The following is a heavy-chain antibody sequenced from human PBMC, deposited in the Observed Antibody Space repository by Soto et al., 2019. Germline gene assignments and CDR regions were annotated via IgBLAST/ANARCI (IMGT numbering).Heavy chain of an antibody. V-gene: IGHV3-30*18. D-gene: IGHD2-15*01. J-gene: IGHJ3*02. Sequence: LRLSCAASGFTFSSYGMHWVRQAPGKGLEWVAVISYDGSNKYYADSVKGRFTISRDNSKNTLYLQMNSLRAEDTAVYYCAKIGYCSGGSCYIDAFDIWGQGTMVTVSS. CDR2: ISYDGSNK. CDR3: AKIGYCSGGSCYIDAFDI. CDR1: GFTFSSYG.